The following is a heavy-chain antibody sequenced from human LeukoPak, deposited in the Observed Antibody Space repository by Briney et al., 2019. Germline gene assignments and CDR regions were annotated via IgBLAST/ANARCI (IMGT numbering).Heavy chain of an antibody. J-gene: IGHJ4*02. CDR1: GFTFSSYE. CDR3: ARKPFYGSGIGH. CDR2: ISDSGSPI. V-gene: IGHV3-48*03. Sequence: GSLRLSCEASGFTFSSYEMNWVRQAPGKGLEWVSYISDSGSPIYYADSVKGRFTISRDNAKNSLYLQMNSLRAEDTAVYYCARKPFYGSGIGHWGQGTLVTVSS. D-gene: IGHD3-10*01.